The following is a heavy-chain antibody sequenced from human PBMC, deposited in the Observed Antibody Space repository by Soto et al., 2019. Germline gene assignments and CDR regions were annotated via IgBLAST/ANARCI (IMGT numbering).Heavy chain of an antibody. J-gene: IGHJ4*02. D-gene: IGHD6-19*01. V-gene: IGHV3-23*01. CDR3: AKEAVAGTESFDY. CDR1: GFTFSNYA. CDR2: ISGSGGST. Sequence: GGSLRLSCAASGFTFSNYAMSWVRQAPGKGLEWVSTISGSGGSTYFADSVKGRFTISGDISKNTLYLQMNSLRAEDTAVYYCAKEAVAGTESFDYWGQGTLVTVSS.